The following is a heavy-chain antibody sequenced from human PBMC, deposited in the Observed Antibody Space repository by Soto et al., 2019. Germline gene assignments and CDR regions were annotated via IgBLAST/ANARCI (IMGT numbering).Heavy chain of an antibody. CDR2: IRSKTNNYAT. V-gene: IGHV3-73*02. D-gene: IGHD3-10*01. Sequence: DVQLVESGGGLVQPGGSLKLSCAASGFIFSDSAIHWVRQASGKGLEWVGRIRSKTNNYATAYAASVKGRFAISRDDSKNTAYLQMNSLKSEDSAVYYCTRPLFGRGILYFDYGMDVWGQGTTVTVSS. J-gene: IGHJ6*02. CDR1: GFIFSDSA. CDR3: TRPLFGRGILYFDYGMDV.